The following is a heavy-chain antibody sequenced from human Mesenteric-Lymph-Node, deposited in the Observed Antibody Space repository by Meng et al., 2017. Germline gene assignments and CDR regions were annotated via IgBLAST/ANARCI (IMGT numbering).Heavy chain of an antibody. V-gene: IGHV1-2*02. CDR2: INPNSGGT. D-gene: IGHD6-13*01. CDR1: GYTFTGYY. J-gene: IGHJ4*02. Sequence: ASVKVSCKASGYTFTGYYMHWVRQAPGQGLEWMGWINPNSGGTNYAQKFQGRVTMTRDTSISTAYMEVSSLRSDDTAVYYCARDHSTSRSWGYWGQGSLVTVSS. CDR3: ARDHSTSRSWGY.